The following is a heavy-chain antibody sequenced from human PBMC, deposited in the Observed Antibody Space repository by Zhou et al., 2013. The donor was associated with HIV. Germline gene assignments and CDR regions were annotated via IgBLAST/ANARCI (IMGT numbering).Heavy chain of an antibody. V-gene: IGHV1-69*12. Sequence: QVQLVQSGAEVKKPGSSVKVSCKASGGTFSSYAISWVRQAPGQGLEWMGGIIPIFGTANYAQKFQGRVTITADESTSTAYMELSSLRSEDTAVYYCASGNFNWNYESGAFDIWGPRDNGHRLF. D-gene: IGHD1-7*01. CDR2: IIPIFGTA. CDR1: GGTFSSYA. CDR3: ASGNFNWNYESGAFDI. J-gene: IGHJ3*02.